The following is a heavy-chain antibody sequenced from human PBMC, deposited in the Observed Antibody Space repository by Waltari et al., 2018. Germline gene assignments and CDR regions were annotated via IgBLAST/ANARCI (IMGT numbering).Heavy chain of an antibody. CDR3: TRGSRYCRDP. Sequence: GLVXPGGSLRLSCAAXGFTFSDYYMSWIRKAPGKGLEWVSYISNSGNTIYYADSVSGRFTMSRDNAKNSLYLQMNSLRAEDTAVYYCTRGSRYCRDPWGQGTLVTVSS. D-gene: IGHD2-15*01. CDR1: GFTFSDYY. CDR2: ISNSGNTI. J-gene: IGHJ5*02. V-gene: IGHV3-11*01.